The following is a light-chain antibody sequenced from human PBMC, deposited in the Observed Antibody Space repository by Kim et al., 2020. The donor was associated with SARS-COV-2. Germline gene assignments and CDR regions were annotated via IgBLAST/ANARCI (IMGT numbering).Light chain of an antibody. Sequence: DIQMTQSPSSLSASVGDRVTITCRASQDIANSLAWYQQKPGTVPKVLIYGASTLQSGVPSRFSGSGSGTEFTLTIGSLQTEDVATYYWQKYNSAPWTFGPGTKVDIK. CDR3: QKYNSAPWT. J-gene: IGKJ1*01. CDR2: GAS. CDR1: QDIANS. V-gene: IGKV1-27*01.